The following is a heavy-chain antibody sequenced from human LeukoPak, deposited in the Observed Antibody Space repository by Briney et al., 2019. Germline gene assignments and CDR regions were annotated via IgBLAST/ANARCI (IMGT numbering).Heavy chain of an antibody. D-gene: IGHD5-24*01. Sequence: SVKVSCKTSGYIFTNYAISWVRQAPGQGLEWMGGIIPIFGTANYAQKFQGRVTITADESTSTAYMELSSLRSEDTAVYYCASPYRDGYNYFDYWGQGTLVTVSS. CDR2: IIPIFGTA. CDR1: GYIFTNYA. CDR3: ASPYRDGYNYFDY. J-gene: IGHJ4*02. V-gene: IGHV1-69*13.